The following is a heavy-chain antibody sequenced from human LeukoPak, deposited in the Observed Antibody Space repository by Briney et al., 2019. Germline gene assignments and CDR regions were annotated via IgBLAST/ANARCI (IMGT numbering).Heavy chain of an antibody. J-gene: IGHJ6*03. CDR1: GFTFSSYG. D-gene: IGHD2-15*01. V-gene: IGHV3-30*03. CDR3: ARVPGYCSGGSCYGGDYMDV. Sequence: PGGSLRLSCAASGFTFSSYGMHWVRQAPGKGLEWVALISYDGINKYYADSVKGRFTISRDNAKNSLYLQMNSLRAEDTAVYYCARVPGYCSGGSCYGGDYMDVWGKGTTVTVSS. CDR2: ISYDGINK.